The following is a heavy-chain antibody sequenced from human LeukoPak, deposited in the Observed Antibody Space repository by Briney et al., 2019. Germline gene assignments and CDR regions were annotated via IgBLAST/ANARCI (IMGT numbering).Heavy chain of an antibody. CDR1: GFAFSSYA. J-gene: IGHJ4*02. CDR2: VSYDGGSK. D-gene: IGHD6-13*01. CDR3: ARVKGGIAAAGNYFDY. Sequence: PGRSLRLSCAASGFAFSSYAMHWVRQGPGKGLEWVALVSYDGGSKYYADSVKDRITISRDNSKNTLHLQMNSLSTEDTAVYYCARVKGGIAAAGNYFDYWGQGTLVTVSS. V-gene: IGHV3-30-3*01.